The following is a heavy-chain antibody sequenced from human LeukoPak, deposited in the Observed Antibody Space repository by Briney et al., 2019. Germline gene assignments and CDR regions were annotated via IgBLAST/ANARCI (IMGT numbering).Heavy chain of an antibody. D-gene: IGHD3-22*01. V-gene: IGHV4-39*07. CDR3: VRGAIMVIITPDI. CDR2: IYYTGRT. CDR1: GGSISSSSYY. J-gene: IGHJ3*02. Sequence: SETLSLTCTVSGGSISSSSYYWGWIRQPPGKGLEWIGSIYYTGRTYYNPSLKSRVTMSVDTSKDQFSLKLRSVTAADTAVYYCVRGAIMVIITPDIWGQGTMVTVSS.